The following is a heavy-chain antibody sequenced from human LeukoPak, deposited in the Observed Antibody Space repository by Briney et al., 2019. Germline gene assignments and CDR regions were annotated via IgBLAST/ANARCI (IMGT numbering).Heavy chain of an antibody. Sequence: GGSLRLSCAASGFTLSSYSMNWVRQAPGKGLEWVSYISSSSSTIYYADSVKGRFTISRDNAKNSLYLQMNSLRAEDTAVYYCARADSSSWYPMTFDYWGQGTLVTVSS. CDR1: GFTLSSYS. J-gene: IGHJ4*02. V-gene: IGHV3-48*01. CDR2: ISSSSSTI. D-gene: IGHD6-13*01. CDR3: ARADSSSWYPMTFDY.